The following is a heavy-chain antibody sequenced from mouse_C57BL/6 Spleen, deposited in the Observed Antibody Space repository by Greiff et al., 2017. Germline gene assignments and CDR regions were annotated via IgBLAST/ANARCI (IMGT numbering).Heavy chain of an antibody. CDR2: ISYSGST. J-gene: IGHJ3*01. V-gene: IGHV3-1*01. D-gene: IGHD1-1*01. CDR1: GYSITSGYD. Sequence: DVKLVESGPGMVKPSQSLSLTCTVTGYSITSGYDWHWIRHFPGNKLEWMGYISYSGSTNYKPSLKSRISITHDTSKNHFFLKLNSVTTEDTATYYCARGYYGSSGFAYWGQGTLVTVSA. CDR3: ARGYYGSSGFAY.